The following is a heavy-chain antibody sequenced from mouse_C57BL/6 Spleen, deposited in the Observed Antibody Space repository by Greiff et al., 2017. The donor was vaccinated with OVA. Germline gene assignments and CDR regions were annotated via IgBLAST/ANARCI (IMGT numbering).Heavy chain of an antibody. V-gene: IGHV1-64*01. J-gene: IGHJ1*03. D-gene: IGHD1-1*01. CDR2: IHPNSGST. CDR1: GYTFTSYW. Sequence: QVQLQQPGAELVKPGASVKLSCKASGYTFTSYWMHWLKQRPGQGLEWIGMIHPNSGSTNYNEKFKSKATLTVDKSSSTAYMQLSSLTSEDSAVYYCAREEDYYGSSPHWYFDVWGTGTTVTVSS. CDR3: AREEDYYGSSPHWYFDV.